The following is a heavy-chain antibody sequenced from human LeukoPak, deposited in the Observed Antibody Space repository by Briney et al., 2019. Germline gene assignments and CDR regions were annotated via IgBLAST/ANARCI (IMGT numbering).Heavy chain of an antibody. V-gene: IGHV3-21*01. CDR3: ARDTGGLGGDY. D-gene: IGHD2-8*02. Sequence: PGGSLRLSCAASGFTFSTYTMHWVRQAPGKGLEWVSSIASGSTYIYYADSVKGRFTISRDNAKNSLYLQMNSLRAEDTAVYFCARDTGGLGGDYWGQGTLVTVSS. CDR1: GFTFSTYT. CDR2: IASGSTYI. J-gene: IGHJ4*02.